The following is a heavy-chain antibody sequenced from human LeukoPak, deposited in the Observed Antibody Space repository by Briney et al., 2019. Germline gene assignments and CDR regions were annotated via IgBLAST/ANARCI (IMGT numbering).Heavy chain of an antibody. CDR3: ARVFRYCSGGSCYVGLDY. D-gene: IGHD2-15*01. V-gene: IGHV3-21*01. Sequence: GGSLRLSCAAPGFTFSSYSMNWVRQAPGKGLEWVSSISSSSSYIYYADSVKARFTISRDNAKNSLYLQMNSLRAEDTAVYYCARVFRYCSGGSCYVGLDYWGQGTLVTVSS. CDR2: ISSSSSYI. CDR1: GFTFSSYS. J-gene: IGHJ4*02.